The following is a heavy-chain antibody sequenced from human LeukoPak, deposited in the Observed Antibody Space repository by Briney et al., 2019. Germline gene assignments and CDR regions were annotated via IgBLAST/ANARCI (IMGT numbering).Heavy chain of an antibody. CDR2: ITAYNCNT. J-gene: IGHJ6*02. CDR3: ARRRTVVTPRFYYYGMDL. CDR1: GYTFTSYA. D-gene: IGHD4-23*01. Sequence: GTSLKLSCKASGYTFTSYAISWVRQAPGQGLEWMGWITAYNCNTNYAQKLQGRVTMTTDKPTSTAYRKLRSPRSDDPAVYYCARRRTVVTPRFYYYGMDLWGPEATGTVSS. V-gene: IGHV1-18*01.